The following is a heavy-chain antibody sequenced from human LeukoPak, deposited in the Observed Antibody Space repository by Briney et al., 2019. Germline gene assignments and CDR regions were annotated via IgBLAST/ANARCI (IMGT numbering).Heavy chain of an antibody. D-gene: IGHD3-9*01. Sequence: GRSLRLSCAASGFTFSSYSMNWVRQAPGKGLEWVSSISSSSSYIYYADSVKGRFTISRDNAKNSLYLQMNSLRAEDTAVYYCARETQGDILTGPLDYWGQGTLVTVSS. CDR2: ISSSSSYI. CDR3: ARETQGDILTGPLDY. J-gene: IGHJ4*02. V-gene: IGHV3-21*01. CDR1: GFTFSSYS.